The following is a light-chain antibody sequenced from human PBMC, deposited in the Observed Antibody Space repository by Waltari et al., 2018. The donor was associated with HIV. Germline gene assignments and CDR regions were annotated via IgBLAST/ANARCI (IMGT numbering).Light chain of an antibody. CDR2: RNI. Sequence: QSVLTQPPSASGTPGQRVTISCSGSSSNSGRNYVNWYQHLPGPAPKLLIYRNIPRPSGVPDRFSGSKSGTSASLAISGLRSEDAADYYCAAWNDSLSGYVFGTGTKVTV. J-gene: IGLJ1*01. CDR3: AAWNDSLSGYV. V-gene: IGLV1-47*01. CDR1: SSNSGRNY.